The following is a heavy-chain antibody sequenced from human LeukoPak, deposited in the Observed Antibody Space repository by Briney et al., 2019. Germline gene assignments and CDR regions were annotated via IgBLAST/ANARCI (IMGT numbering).Heavy chain of an antibody. D-gene: IGHD6-19*01. CDR3: ARELRSAWYYFDY. V-gene: IGHV3-21*01. Sequence: GGSLRLSCAASGFTFSSYSMNWVRQAPGKGLEWVSSISSSSTYIYYAHSVKGRFTISRDNAKNSLYLQMNSLRAEDTAVYYCARELRSAWYYFDYWGQGTLVTVSS. CDR2: ISSSSTYI. CDR1: GFTFSSYS. J-gene: IGHJ4*02.